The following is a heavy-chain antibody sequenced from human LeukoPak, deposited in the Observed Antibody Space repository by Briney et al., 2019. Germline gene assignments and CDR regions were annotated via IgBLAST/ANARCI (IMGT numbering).Heavy chain of an antibody. J-gene: IGHJ6*02. CDR2: ISGSGGST. D-gene: IGHD2-2*01. V-gene: IGHV3-23*01. CDR1: GFTFSSYA. CDR3: AREGYATYYYGMDV. Sequence: GGSLRLSCAASGFTFSSYAMSWVRQAPGKGLEWISAISGSGGSTYYADSVKGRFTISRDNSKNTLYLQMNSLRAEDTAVYYCAREGYATYYYGMDVWGQGTTVTVSS.